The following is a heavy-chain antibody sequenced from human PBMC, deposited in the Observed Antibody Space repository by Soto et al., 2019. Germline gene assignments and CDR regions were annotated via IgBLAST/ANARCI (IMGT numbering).Heavy chain of an antibody. CDR1: GFTFSSYA. Sequence: GGSLRLSCAASGFTFSSYAMSWVRQAPGKGLEWVSAISGSGGSTYYADSVKGRFTISRDNSKNTLYLQMNSLRAEDTAVYYCAKGGARGTTFLFAFDIWGQGTMVTVSS. CDR3: AKGGARGTTFLFAFDI. V-gene: IGHV3-23*01. J-gene: IGHJ3*02. D-gene: IGHD3-16*01. CDR2: ISGSGGST.